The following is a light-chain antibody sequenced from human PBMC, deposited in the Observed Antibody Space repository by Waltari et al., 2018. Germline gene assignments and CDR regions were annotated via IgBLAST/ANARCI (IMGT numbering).Light chain of an antibody. CDR1: SSDVGTYDR. CDR2: DVS. J-gene: IGLJ1*01. CDR3: CSYAGAYTYV. Sequence: QSALTQPRSVSGSPGQSVTLSCTGTSSDVGTYDRASWYQQSPGKAPKLMIYDVSKRPSGVPSRFSGSKSGNTASLTISGLQAEDEADYYCCSYAGAYTYVFGTGTKVTVL. V-gene: IGLV2-11*01.